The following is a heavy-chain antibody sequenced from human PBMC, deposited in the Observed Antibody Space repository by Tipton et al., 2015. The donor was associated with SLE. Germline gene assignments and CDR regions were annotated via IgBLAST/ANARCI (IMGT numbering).Heavy chain of an antibody. CDR1: GFNFTKYR. D-gene: IGHD7-27*01. CDR3: AREGNWAGEVDY. V-gene: IGHV3-7*01. CDR2: IKEDGVEQ. J-gene: IGHJ4*02. Sequence: SLRLSCVGSGFNFTKYRMSWIRQAPGKGLQWVAHIKEDGVEQFYADSVKGRFTISRDNSKNTMYLQMNSLRDEDTAVYYCAREGNWAGEVDYWGQGTLVTVSS.